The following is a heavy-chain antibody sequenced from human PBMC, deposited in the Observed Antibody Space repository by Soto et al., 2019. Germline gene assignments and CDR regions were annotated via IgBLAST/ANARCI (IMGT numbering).Heavy chain of an antibody. D-gene: IGHD3-16*01. CDR2: IYYSGIT. Sequence: QVQLQESGPGLVKPSGTLSLTCAVSGGSMSSSNWWSWVRQPPGKGLEWIGYIYYSGITDYNPSLKSRVTMSVDTSKNQFSLNLNSVTAADTAMFYCAGGGGIREIDYWGQGTLVTVSS. CDR3: AGGGGIREIDY. V-gene: IGHV4-4*02. J-gene: IGHJ4*02. CDR1: GGSMSSSNW.